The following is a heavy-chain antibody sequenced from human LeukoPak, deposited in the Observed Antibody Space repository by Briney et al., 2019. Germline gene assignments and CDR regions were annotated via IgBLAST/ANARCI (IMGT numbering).Heavy chain of an antibody. CDR1: GGSISSSAYH. Sequence: PSETLSLTCTVSGGSISSSAYHWGWIRQPPGKGLEWIGSIYYSGSTYYNPSLKSRVTISVDTSKNQFSLKLSSVTAADTAVYYCARDPMTTVFRHWGQGTLVTVSS. J-gene: IGHJ1*01. CDR2: IYYSGST. D-gene: IGHD4-17*01. V-gene: IGHV4-39*07. CDR3: ARDPMTTVFRH.